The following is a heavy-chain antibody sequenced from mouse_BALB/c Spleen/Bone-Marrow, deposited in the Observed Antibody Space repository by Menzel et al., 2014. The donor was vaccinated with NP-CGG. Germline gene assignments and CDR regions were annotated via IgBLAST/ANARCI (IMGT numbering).Heavy chain of an antibody. CDR1: GLNIKDTY. V-gene: IGHV14-3*02. J-gene: IGHJ3*01. D-gene: IGHD2-14*01. CDR3: ATYYRYDRRFAY. CDR2: IDPANGNT. Sequence: EVQLQQSGAELVKPGASVKLSCTASGLNIKDTYMHWVKQRPEQGLEWIGRIDPANGNTKYDPKFQGKATITADTSSNTAYLQLSSLTSEDTAVYYCATYYRYDRRFAYWGQGTLVTVSA.